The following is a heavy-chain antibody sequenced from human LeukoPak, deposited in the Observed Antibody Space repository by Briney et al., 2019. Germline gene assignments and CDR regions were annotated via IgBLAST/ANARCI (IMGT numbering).Heavy chain of an antibody. CDR1: GFTFSSYW. Sequence: GGSLRLSCAASGFTFSSYWMSWVRQAPGKGLEWVANIKQDGSEKCYVDSVKGRFTISRDNAKNSLYLQMNSLRAEDTAVYYCASALGYCSGGSCYYYYGMDVWGQGTTVTVSS. D-gene: IGHD2-15*01. CDR2: IKQDGSEK. CDR3: ASALGYCSGGSCYYYYGMDV. J-gene: IGHJ6*02. V-gene: IGHV3-7*01.